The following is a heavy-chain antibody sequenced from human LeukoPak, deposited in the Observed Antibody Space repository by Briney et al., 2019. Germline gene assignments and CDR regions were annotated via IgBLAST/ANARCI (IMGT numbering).Heavy chain of an antibody. D-gene: IGHD1/OR15-1a*01. CDR1: GGSISSYY. Sequence: SETLSLTCTVCGGSISSYYWSWIRQPAGKGLEWIGRIYTSGSTNYNPSLKSRVTMSVDTSKNQFSLKLSSVTAADTAVYYCARDEMEHHGSYYDFWGQGTLVSVSS. CDR3: ARDEMEHHGSYYDF. J-gene: IGHJ4*02. CDR2: IYTSGST. V-gene: IGHV4-4*07.